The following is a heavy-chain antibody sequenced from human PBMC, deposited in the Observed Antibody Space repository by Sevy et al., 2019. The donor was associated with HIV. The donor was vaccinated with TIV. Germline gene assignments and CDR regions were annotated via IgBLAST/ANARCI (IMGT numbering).Heavy chain of an antibody. D-gene: IGHD4-17*01. V-gene: IGHV4-30-4*01. CDR2: IDYSGST. Sequence: SETLSLTCTVSGGSISSGDYYWSWIRQPPGKGLEWLGYIDYSGSTYYNPSLKSRVTISVDTSKNQFFLKLSSVTAADTAVYYCARGGYGDSDYYYGMDVWGQGTTVTVSS. J-gene: IGHJ6*02. CDR3: ARGGYGDSDYYYGMDV. CDR1: GGSISSGDYY.